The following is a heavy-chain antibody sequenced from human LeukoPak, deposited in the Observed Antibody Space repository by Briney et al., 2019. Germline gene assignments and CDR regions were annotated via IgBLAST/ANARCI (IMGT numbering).Heavy chain of an antibody. D-gene: IGHD3-3*01. J-gene: IGHJ4*02. CDR1: GGSISTSSYY. CDR3: ARRSGGAAIFHYFDY. Sequence: SETLSLTCTVSGGSISTSSYYWGWIRQPPGKGLEWIGSLYYSGSTYYNPSLKGRGTISVDTSKNQFSLKLSSVTAADTAVYYCARRSGGAAIFHYFDYWGQGTLVTVSS. CDR2: LYYSGST. V-gene: IGHV4-39*01.